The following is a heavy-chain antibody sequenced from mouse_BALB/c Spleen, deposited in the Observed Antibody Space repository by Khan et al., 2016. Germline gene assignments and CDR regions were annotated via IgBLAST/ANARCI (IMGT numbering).Heavy chain of an antibody. CDR2: IWAGGST. D-gene: IGHD2-14*01. CDR1: GFSLTHYG. J-gene: IGHJ3*01. CDR3: ARDENYGYDGFAY. Sequence: QVQLKQSGPGLVAPSQTLSITCTVSGFSLTHYGVHWVRQPPGKGLEWLGIIWAGGSTNYNSAHMSRQSISTDNYKSQVSLIMKSLQTDDTAMYYGARDENYGYDGFAYWGQGTRVTVSA. V-gene: IGHV2-9*02.